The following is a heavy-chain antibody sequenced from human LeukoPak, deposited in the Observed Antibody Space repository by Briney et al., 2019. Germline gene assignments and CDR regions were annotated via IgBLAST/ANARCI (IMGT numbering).Heavy chain of an antibody. CDR1: GYTFTSYA. CDR3: ARLDTAMVTMGWFDP. V-gene: IGHV7-4-1*02. CDR2: INTNTGNP. D-gene: IGHD5-18*01. J-gene: IGHJ5*02. Sequence: GASVKVSCKASGYTFTSYAMNWVRQAPGQGLEWMGWINTNTGNPTYAQGFTGRFVLSLDTSVSTAYLQISSLKAEDTAVYYCARLDTAMVTMGWFDPWGQGTLVTVSS.